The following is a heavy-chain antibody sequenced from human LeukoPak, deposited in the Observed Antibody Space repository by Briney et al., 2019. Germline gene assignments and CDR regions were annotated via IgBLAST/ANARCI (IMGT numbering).Heavy chain of an antibody. V-gene: IGHV1-18*01. CDR1: GYTFTSYG. Sequence: ASVKVSCKASGYTFTSYGISWVRQAPGQGLEWMGWISAYNGNTNYAQKLQGRVTMTTDTSTSTAYTELRSLRSDDTAVYYCARVLFYYDSSGCHDYWGQGTLVTVSS. J-gene: IGHJ4*02. CDR2: ISAYNGNT. D-gene: IGHD3-22*01. CDR3: ARVLFYYDSSGCHDY.